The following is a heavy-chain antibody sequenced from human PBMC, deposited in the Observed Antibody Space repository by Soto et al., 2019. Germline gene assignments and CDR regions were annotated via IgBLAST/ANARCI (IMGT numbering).Heavy chain of an antibody. CDR2: ISSSSSYI. Sequence: PGGSLRLSCAASGFTFSSYSMNWVRQAPGKGLEWVSSISSSSSYIYYADSVKGRFTISRDNAKNSLYLQMNSLRAEDTAVYYCASTIAVAGTYYYYGMDVWGQGTTVTVSS. CDR3: ASTIAVAGTYYYYGMDV. CDR1: GFTFSSYS. J-gene: IGHJ6*02. V-gene: IGHV3-21*01. D-gene: IGHD6-19*01.